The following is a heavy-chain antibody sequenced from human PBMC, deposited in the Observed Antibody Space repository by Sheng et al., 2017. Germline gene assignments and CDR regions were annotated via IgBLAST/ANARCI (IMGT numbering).Heavy chain of an antibody. CDR1: GFTFSSYA. Sequence: EVQLVESGGGLVQPGGSLRLSCAASGFTFSSYAMSWVRQAPGKGLEWVSAISGSGGSTYYADSVKGRFTISRDNSKNTLYLQMNSLRAEDTAVYYCAKDGTLRKSIAARQVGVGDWYFDLWGRGTLVT. D-gene: IGHD6-6*01. CDR2: ISGSGGST. V-gene: IGHV3-23*04. CDR3: AKDGTLRKSIAARQVGVGDWYFDL. J-gene: IGHJ2*01.